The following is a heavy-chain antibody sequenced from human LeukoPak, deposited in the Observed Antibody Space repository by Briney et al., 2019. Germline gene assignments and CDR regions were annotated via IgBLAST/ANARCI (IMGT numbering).Heavy chain of an antibody. Sequence: SETLSLTCAVSGGSISSSNWWSWVRQPPGKGLEWIGEIYHSGSTNYNPSLKSRVTISVDTSKNQFSLKLSSVTAADTAVYYCAKGIAAAGTFYYYYYMDVWGKGTTVTVSS. V-gene: IGHV4-4*02. CDR2: IYHSGST. CDR3: AKGIAAAGTFYYYYYMDV. J-gene: IGHJ6*03. CDR1: GGSISSSNW. D-gene: IGHD6-13*01.